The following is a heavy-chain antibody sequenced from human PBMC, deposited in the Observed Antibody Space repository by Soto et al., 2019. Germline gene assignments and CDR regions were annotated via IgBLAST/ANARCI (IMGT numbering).Heavy chain of an antibody. D-gene: IGHD6-13*01. CDR1: GGSFSGYY. V-gene: IGHV4-34*01. Sequence: QVQLQQWGAGLLKPSETLSLTCAVYGGSFSGYYWCWIRQPPGKGLEWIGEINHSGSTNYNPSLKSRVTISVDTSKNQFSLKLSSVTAADTAVYYCARGSSIAAAGQGMDDAFDIWGQGTMVTVSS. CDR2: INHSGST. J-gene: IGHJ3*02. CDR3: ARGSSIAAAGQGMDDAFDI.